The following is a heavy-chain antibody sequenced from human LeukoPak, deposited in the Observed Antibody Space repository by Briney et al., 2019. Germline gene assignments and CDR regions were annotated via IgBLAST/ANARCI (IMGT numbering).Heavy chain of an antibody. CDR1: GFTFSSYW. D-gene: IGHD3/OR15-3a*01. CDR3: ARDRDWLPLDY. CDR2: IEQDGSEK. Sequence: GGSLRLSCAASGFTFSSYWMSWVRRAPGKGLEWVANIEQDGSEKYYVDSVKGRFTISRDNAMDTLYLQMNSLRAEDTAVYYCARDRDWLPLDYWGQGTLVTVSS. J-gene: IGHJ4*02. V-gene: IGHV3-7*01.